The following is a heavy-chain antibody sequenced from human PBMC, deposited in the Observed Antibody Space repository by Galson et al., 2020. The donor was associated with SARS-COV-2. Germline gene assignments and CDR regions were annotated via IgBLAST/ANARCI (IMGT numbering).Heavy chain of an antibody. Sequence: GESLKISCKASGYTFTSYDFNWVRQVPGQGLEWMGWMNPNSGNTGYAQKFQGRVTMTRDTAKNTAYMELNSLRSEDTAVYYCGSYGVRGSYRYNGGNNDAFEVWGQGTLVTVSS. V-gene: IGHV1-8*01. CDR2: MNPNSGNT. CDR3: GSYGVRGSYRYNGGNNDAFEV. CDR1: GYTFTSYD. J-gene: IGHJ3*01. D-gene: IGHD3-16*02.